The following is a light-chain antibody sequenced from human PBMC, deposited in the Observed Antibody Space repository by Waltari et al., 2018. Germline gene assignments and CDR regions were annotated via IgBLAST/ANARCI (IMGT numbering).Light chain of an antibody. CDR3: QQHDNSPWT. J-gene: IGKJ1*01. CDR2: RAS. V-gene: IGKV1-33*01. Sequence: DIQMTKPPYSLSASIGDRVTITCRASQGISNWLAWYQQKPWKAPKLLIYRASNLETGVPSRFSGIGSGTDFTLTISSLQPEDIATYYCQQHDNSPWTFGQGTKVEIK. CDR1: QGISNW.